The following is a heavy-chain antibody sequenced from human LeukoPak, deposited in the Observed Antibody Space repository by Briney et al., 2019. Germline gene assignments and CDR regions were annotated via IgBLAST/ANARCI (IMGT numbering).Heavy chain of an antibody. V-gene: IGHV4-30-4*08. CDR1: GASISRGDYY. CDR2: IYYSGST. CDR3: ARRDGYDSQALDY. J-gene: IGHJ4*02. Sequence: SQTLSLTCTVSGASISRGDYYWNWIRQPPGKGLEWIGYIYYSGSTYYNPSLKSRVTISIDTSRNQFSLKLSSVTAADTAVYYCARRDGYDSQALDYWGQGTLFTVSS. D-gene: IGHD5-24*01.